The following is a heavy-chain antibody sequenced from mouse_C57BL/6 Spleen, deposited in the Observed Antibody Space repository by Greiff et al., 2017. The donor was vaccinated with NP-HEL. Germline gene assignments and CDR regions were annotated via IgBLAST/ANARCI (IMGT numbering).Heavy chain of an antibody. CDR2: ISYDGSN. CDR3: ARGDSNGFYAMDY. D-gene: IGHD2-5*01. J-gene: IGHJ4*01. CDR1: GYSITSGYY. V-gene: IGHV3-6*01. Sequence: VQLQQSGPGLVKPSQSLSLTCSVTGYSITSGYYWNWIRQFPGNKLEWMGYISYDGSNNYNPSLKNRISITRDTSKNQFFLKLNSVTTEDTATYYCARGDSNGFYAMDYWGQGTSVTVSS.